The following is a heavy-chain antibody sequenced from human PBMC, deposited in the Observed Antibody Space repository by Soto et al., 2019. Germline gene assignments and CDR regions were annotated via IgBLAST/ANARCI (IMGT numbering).Heavy chain of an antibody. CDR3: AILLKAAAGTRLNGMDV. V-gene: IGHV1-69*01. Sequence: QVQLVQSGAEVKKPGSSVKVSCKASGGTFSSYAISWVRQAPGQGLEWMGGIIPIFGTANYAQKFQGRVTITADESTSTAYIELSSLRSEDTAVYYCAILLKAAAGTRLNGMDVWGQDTTVTVTS. J-gene: IGHJ6*02. CDR2: IIPIFGTA. CDR1: GGTFSSYA. D-gene: IGHD6-13*01.